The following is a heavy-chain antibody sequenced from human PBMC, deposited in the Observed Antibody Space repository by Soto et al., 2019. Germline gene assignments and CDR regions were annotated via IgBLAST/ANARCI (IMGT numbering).Heavy chain of an antibody. Sequence: EVQLVESGGGLVQPGRSLRLSCAASGFSFDDYAMHWDRQAPGKGLEWVSGISWNGGSIGYADSVKGRFTISRDNAKDSLYLQMNSLRAEDTALYYCAKDHYGSAIYGMDVWGQGTTVTVS. CDR2: ISWNGGSI. V-gene: IGHV3-9*01. CDR3: AKDHYGSAIYGMDV. D-gene: IGHD3-10*01. J-gene: IGHJ6*02. CDR1: GFSFDDYA.